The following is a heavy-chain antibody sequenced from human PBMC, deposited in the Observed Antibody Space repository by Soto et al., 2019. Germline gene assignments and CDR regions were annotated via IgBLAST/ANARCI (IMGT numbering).Heavy chain of an antibody. V-gene: IGHV3-74*01. Sequence: EVQLVESGGDLVQRGGSLRLSCAASGFPFSSYWMHWVRHTPGKGLDWVARISGDGVTTYYAHSVTGRFTVSRDNAKNTLALQISGLRAEDTAVYYCAREYYGLLTGYYTDYWGQGTRVSVSS. CDR2: ISGDGVTT. CDR1: GFPFSSYW. D-gene: IGHD3-9*01. J-gene: IGHJ4*02. CDR3: AREYYGLLTGYYTDY.